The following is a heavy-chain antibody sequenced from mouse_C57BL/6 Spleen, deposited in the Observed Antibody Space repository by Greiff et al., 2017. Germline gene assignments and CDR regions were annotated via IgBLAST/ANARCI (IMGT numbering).Heavy chain of an antibody. J-gene: IGHJ4*01. CDR3: KIDALNGTTYYYAMDY. CDR2: ICSGGDYI. Sequence: EVHLVESGEGLVKPGGSLKLSCAASGFTFSSYAMSWVRQTPEKRLEWVAYICSGGDYIYYADPVKGRFPISRDNARNTLCIQMSSLKTEETDMYYGKIDALNGTTYYYAMDYWGQGTSVTVSS. CDR1: GFTFSSYA. D-gene: IGHD1-1*01. V-gene: IGHV5-9-1*02.